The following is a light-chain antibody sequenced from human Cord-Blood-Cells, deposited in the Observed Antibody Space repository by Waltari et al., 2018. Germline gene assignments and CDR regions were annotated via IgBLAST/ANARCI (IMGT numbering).Light chain of an antibody. CDR1: QSISSY. V-gene: IGKV1-39*01. Sequence: EIQMTQSPSSLSASVGDRVTITCRASQSISSYLNWYQQKPGKAPKLLISAASSLQSGGXXRFSGIGSGTDFTLTISSLQPEDFATYYCQQSYSTPLTFGGGTKVEIK. J-gene: IGKJ4*01. CDR2: AAS. CDR3: QQSYSTPLT.